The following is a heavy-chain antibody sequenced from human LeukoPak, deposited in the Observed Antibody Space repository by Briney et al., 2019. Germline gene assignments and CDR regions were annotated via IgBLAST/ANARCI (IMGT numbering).Heavy chain of an antibody. CDR1: GFTVSNSY. J-gene: IGHJ6*04. CDR2: IYSGGST. D-gene: IGHD3-10*02. V-gene: IGHV3-53*01. CDR3: AELGITMIGGV. Sequence: GGSLRLSCAASGFTVSNSYMSWVRQAPGKGLNWVSAIYSGGSTYYADSVRGRFTISRDNAKNSLYLQMNSLRAEDTAVYYCAELGITMIGGVWGKGTTVTISS.